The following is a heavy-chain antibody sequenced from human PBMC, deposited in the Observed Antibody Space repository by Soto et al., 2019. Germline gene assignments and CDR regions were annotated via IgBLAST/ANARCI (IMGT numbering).Heavy chain of an antibody. CDR3: ASTKYSSSWYYFDY. CDR1: GFTFSSYG. CDR2: IWCDGSNK. D-gene: IGHD6-13*01. Sequence: PGGSLRLSCAASGFTFSSYGMHWVRQAPGKGLEWVAVIWCDGSNKYYADSVKGRFTISRDNSKNTLYLQMNSLRAEDTAVYYCASTKYSSSWYYFDYWGQGTLFTVSS. J-gene: IGHJ4*02. V-gene: IGHV3-33*01.